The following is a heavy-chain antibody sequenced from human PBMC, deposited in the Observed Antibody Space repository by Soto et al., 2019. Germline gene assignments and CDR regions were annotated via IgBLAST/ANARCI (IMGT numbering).Heavy chain of an antibody. D-gene: IGHD3-22*01. V-gene: IGHV3-23*01. CDR1: GFTFSSYA. J-gene: IGHJ3*02. CDR3: AKILYYDSSGYSPLAFDI. Sequence: QPGGSLRLSCAASGFTFSSYAMSWVRQAPGKGLEWVSAISGSGGSTYYADSVKGRFTISRDNSKNTLYLQMNSLRAEDTAVYYCAKILYYDSSGYSPLAFDIWGQGTMVTVSS. CDR2: ISGSGGST.